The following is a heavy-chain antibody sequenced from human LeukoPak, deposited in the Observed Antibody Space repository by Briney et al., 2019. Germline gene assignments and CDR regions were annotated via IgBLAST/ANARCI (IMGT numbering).Heavy chain of an antibody. CDR2: IYYSGST. CDR1: GGSVSSGSYY. V-gene: IGHV4-61*01. Sequence: PSETLSPTCTVSGGSVSSGSYYWSWIRQPPGKGLEWIGYIYYSGSTNYNPSLKSRVTISVDTSKNQFSLKLSSVTAADTAVYYCARDPYDFWSGYPYGMDVWGQGTTVTVSS. CDR3: ARDPYDFWSGYPYGMDV. D-gene: IGHD3-3*01. J-gene: IGHJ6*02.